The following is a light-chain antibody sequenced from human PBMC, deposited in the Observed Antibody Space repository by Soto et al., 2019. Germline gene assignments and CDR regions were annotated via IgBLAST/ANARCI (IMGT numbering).Light chain of an antibody. J-gene: IGKJ2*01. CDR3: QRDN. V-gene: IGKV3-20*01. CDR2: VAS. Sequence: EIVLTQSPGTLSLSPGERATLSCRVSQSISSHSLAWYQHKPGQPPRLLIYVASSRATGVPDRFSGSGSGTDFTLSISRLEPEDFAVYYCQRDNFGQGTKLEIK. CDR1: QSISSHS.